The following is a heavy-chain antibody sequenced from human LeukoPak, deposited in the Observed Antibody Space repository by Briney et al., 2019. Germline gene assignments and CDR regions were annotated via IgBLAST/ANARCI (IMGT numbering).Heavy chain of an antibody. CDR3: AREFYYDSSFSFDI. D-gene: IGHD3-22*01. CDR2: IYYSGST. Sequence: PSETLSLTCTVSGGSISNHYWSWVRQPPGRGLEWIGYIYYSGSTKYNPSLKSRVTISVDTSKNQFSLKLSPVTAADTAMYYCAREFYYDSSFSFDIWGQGTMVTVSS. V-gene: IGHV4-59*11. CDR1: GGSISNHY. J-gene: IGHJ3*02.